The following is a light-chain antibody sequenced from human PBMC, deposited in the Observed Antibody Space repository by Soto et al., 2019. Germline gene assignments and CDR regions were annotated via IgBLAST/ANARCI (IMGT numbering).Light chain of an antibody. Sequence: EIVWTQSPATLSLSPGERATLSCRASQSVSNYLAWYQQKPGQAPRLLIYDASNRASGIPARFSGSGSGTYFTLTISSLDPEDFAVYYCQQRSNWPPVTFGGGTKVDIK. CDR2: DAS. J-gene: IGKJ4*01. CDR3: QQRSNWPPVT. V-gene: IGKV3-11*01. CDR1: QSVSNY.